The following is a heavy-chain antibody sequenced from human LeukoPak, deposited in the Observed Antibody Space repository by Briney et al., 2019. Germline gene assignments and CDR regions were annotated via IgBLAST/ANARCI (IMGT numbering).Heavy chain of an antibody. V-gene: IGHV4-30-2*01. D-gene: IGHD2-2*01. CDR3: ARGATYVPSYDY. CDR2: IYHSGST. CDR1: GGSISSGGYY. J-gene: IGHJ4*02. Sequence: SQTLSLTCTVSGGSISSGGYYWSWIRQPPGKGLEWIGYIYHSGSTYYNPSLKSRVTISVDKSKNQFSLKLSSVTAADTAVYYCARGATYVPSYDYWGQGTLVTVSS.